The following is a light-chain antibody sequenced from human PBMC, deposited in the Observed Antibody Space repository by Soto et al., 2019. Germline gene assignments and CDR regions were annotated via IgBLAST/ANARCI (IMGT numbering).Light chain of an antibody. CDR3: SSYAGGKNFYV. J-gene: IGLJ1*01. CDR2: EVN. CDR1: SRDVGGYNY. Sequence: QSALTQPASVSGSPGQSITISCTGTSRDVGGYNYVSWYQQHPGKAPKVMIYEVNNRPSGVSDRFSGSKSGNTASLTISGLQAEDEAVYFCSSYAGGKNFYVFGTGTKLTVL. V-gene: IGLV2-14*01.